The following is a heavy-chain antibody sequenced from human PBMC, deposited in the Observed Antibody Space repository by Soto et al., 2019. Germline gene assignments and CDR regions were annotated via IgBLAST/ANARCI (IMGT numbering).Heavy chain of an antibody. CDR3: ARDLGCGEFSRDYYGMDV. J-gene: IGHJ6*02. CDR2: IIPIFGTA. V-gene: IGHV1-69*12. Sequence: QVQLVQSGAEVKKPGSSVKVSCKASGGTFSSYAISWVRQAPGQGLEWMGGIIPIFGTANYAQKFQGRVTITADESPSTAYMELSSLRSEDTAVYYCARDLGCGEFSRDYYGMDVWGQGTTVTVSS. D-gene: IGHD3-10*01. CDR1: GGTFSSYA.